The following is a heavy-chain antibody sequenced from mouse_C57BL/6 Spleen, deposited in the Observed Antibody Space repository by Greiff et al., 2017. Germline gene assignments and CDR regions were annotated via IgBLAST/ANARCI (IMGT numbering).Heavy chain of an antibody. Sequence: QVQLQQPGAELVMPGASVKLSCKASGYTFTSYWMHWVKQRPGQGLEWIGEIDPSDSYTNYNQKFKGKSTLTVEKSSSTAYMQLSSLTSEDSAVYYCARSREYFDYWGQGTTLTVSS. CDR3: ARSREYFDY. CDR2: IDPSDSYT. CDR1: GYTFTSYW. V-gene: IGHV1-69*01. J-gene: IGHJ2*01.